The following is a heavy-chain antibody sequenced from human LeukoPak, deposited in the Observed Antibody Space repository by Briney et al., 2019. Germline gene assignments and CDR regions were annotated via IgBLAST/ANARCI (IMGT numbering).Heavy chain of an antibody. CDR1: GVSISSSPYY. Sequence: SETLSLTCTVSGVSISSSPYYWGWIGQPAGKGLEWIGRIYTSGSTNSNPSLKSRVTISVDASKNQYTLKLSSVTAADTAVYYCARHSNINGKGGYYFDYWGQGTLVTVSS. D-gene: IGHD2-21*01. J-gene: IGHJ4*02. V-gene: IGHV4-61*02. CDR3: ARHSNINGKGGYYFDY. CDR2: IYTSGST.